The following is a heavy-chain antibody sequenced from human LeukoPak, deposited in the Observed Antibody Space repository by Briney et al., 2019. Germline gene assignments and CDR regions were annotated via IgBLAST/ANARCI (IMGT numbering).Heavy chain of an antibody. CDR1: GYTFTIFD. D-gene: IGHD3-10*01. Sequence: ASVRVSSKASGYTFTIFDINWVRQALGQGREWMGWMNPGSGNTGYAQRFRGRVTMTRDTSISTAYLELSSLTSEDTAVYYCASHTYYLSSGSFGHWGQGTLVTVSS. CDR3: ASHTYYLSSGSFGH. CDR2: MNPGSGNT. V-gene: IGHV1-8*01. J-gene: IGHJ4*02.